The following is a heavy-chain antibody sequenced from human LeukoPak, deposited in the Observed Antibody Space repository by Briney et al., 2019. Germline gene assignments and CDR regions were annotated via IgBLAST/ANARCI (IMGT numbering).Heavy chain of an antibody. V-gene: IGHV1-2*02. CDR3: ASPSGFWSGYWYYMDV. Sequence: EASVTVSCKASGYTFTVYYMHWVRQAPGQGLEWMGWINPNSGGTNYAQKFQGRVTMTRDTSISTAYMELSRLRSDDTAVYYCASPSGFWSGYWYYMDVWGKGTTVTVYS. CDR2: INPNSGGT. D-gene: IGHD3-3*01. J-gene: IGHJ6*03. CDR1: GYTFTVYY.